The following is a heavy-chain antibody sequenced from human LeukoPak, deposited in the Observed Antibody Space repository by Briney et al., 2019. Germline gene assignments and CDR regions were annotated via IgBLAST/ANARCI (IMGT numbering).Heavy chain of an antibody. V-gene: IGHV4-31*03. CDR1: GGSISSGGYY. CDR2: IYYSGST. J-gene: IGHJ4*02. CDR3: ARAFSGSYYSFFDY. Sequence: SETLSLTCTVSGGSISSGGYYWSWIRQHPGKGLEWIGYIYYSGSTYYNPSLKSRVTISVDTSKSQFSLKLSPVTAADTAVYYCARAFSGSYYSFFDYWGQGTLVTVSS. D-gene: IGHD1-26*01.